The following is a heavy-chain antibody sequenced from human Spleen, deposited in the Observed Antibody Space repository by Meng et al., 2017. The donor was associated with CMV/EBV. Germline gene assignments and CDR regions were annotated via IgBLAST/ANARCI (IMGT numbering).Heavy chain of an antibody. D-gene: IGHD3-3*01. CDR1: GYTFIGYY. V-gene: IGHV1-2*02. J-gene: IGHJ5*02. CDR3: ARSLRFSPMGP. CDR2: INPKSGGT. Sequence: ASVKVSCKTSGYTFIGYYIHWVRQAPGQGLEWMGWINPKSGGTKYAQKFQDRVTMTRDTSINTAYMGLSRLTSDDTAVYYCARSLRFSPMGPWGQGTLVTVSS.